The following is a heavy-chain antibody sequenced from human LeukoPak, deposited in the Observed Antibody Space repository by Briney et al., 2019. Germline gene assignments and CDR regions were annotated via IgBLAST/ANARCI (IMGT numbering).Heavy chain of an antibody. Sequence: ASVKVSCKASGGTFSSYAISWVRQAPGQGLEWMGGIIPIFGTANYAQKFQGRVTITADESTSTAYMELSSPRSEDTAVYYCAHDSSSSFDDAFDIWGQGTMVTVSS. CDR3: AHDSSSSFDDAFDI. D-gene: IGHD6-6*01. CDR2: IIPIFGTA. CDR1: GGTFSSYA. V-gene: IGHV1-69*13. J-gene: IGHJ3*02.